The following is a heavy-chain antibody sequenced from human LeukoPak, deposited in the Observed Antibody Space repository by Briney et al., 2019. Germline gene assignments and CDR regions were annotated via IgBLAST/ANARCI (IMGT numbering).Heavy chain of an antibody. CDR2: ISGPGGTT. CDR3: AKGRGTTVTAAANY. Sequence: PGGSLRLSCAASGFTFSNYSMSWVRQPPRKGLEWVSTISGPGGTTYYADSVKVRFTISRDNSKNTLFLQFNSLRADDTAVYYCAKGRGTTVTAAANYWGQGTLVTVSS. J-gene: IGHJ4*02. CDR1: GFTFSNYS. D-gene: IGHD4-17*01. V-gene: IGHV3-23*01.